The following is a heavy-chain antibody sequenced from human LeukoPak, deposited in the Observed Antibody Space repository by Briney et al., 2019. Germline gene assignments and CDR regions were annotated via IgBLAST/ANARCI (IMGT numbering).Heavy chain of an antibody. J-gene: IGHJ3*02. V-gene: IGHV3-30*04. CDR2: ISYDGSNK. CDR3: AKKAGSTGAFDI. CDR1: GFTFSSYA. Sequence: GGSLRLSCAASGFTFSSYAMHWVRQAPGKGLEWVAVISYDGSNKYYADSVKGRFTISRDNSKNTLYLQMNSLRAEDTAVYYCAKKAGSTGAFDIWGQGTTVTVSS. D-gene: IGHD1-1*01.